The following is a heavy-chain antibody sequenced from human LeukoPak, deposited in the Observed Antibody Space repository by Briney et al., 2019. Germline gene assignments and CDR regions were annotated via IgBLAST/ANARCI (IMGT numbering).Heavy chain of an antibody. CDR3: ASSDYYGGNTGRYDY. V-gene: IGHV4-59*01. J-gene: IGHJ4*02. Sequence: SETLSLTCTVSGGSISSYYWSWIRQPPGKGLEWIGYIYYSGSTNYNPSLKSRVTISVDTSKNQFSLKLSSVTAADTAVYYCASSDYYGGNTGRYDYWGQGTLVTVSS. CDR1: GGSISSYY. CDR2: IYYSGST. D-gene: IGHD4-23*01.